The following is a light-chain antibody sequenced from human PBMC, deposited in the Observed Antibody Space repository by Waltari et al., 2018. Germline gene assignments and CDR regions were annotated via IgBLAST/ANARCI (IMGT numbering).Light chain of an antibody. CDR2: AAS. CDR3: QQSSTSSWT. J-gene: IGKJ1*01. CDR1: KSISKF. V-gene: IGKV1-39*01. Sequence: DIQMTQSPSSLSASVGDRVTITCWASKSISKFLNWYQQRPGKAPRLLIYAASNLHPGVPSRFSGSGSGTDFTLTINNLQPEDAATYYCQQSSTSSWTFGQGTKVEVK.